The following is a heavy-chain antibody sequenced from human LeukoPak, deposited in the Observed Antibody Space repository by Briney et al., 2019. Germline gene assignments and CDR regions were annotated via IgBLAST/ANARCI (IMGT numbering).Heavy chain of an antibody. CDR2: INPNSGGT. J-gene: IGHJ4*02. CDR3: ATAFGPNGIAAAGGFDY. D-gene: IGHD6-13*01. CDR1: GYTFTGYY. V-gene: IGHV1-2*06. Sequence: GASVKVSCKASGYTFTGYYMHWVRQAPGQGLEWMGRINPNSGGTNYAQKFQGRVTMTEDTSTDTAYMELSSLRSEDTAVYYCATAFGPNGIAAAGGFDYWGQGTLVTVSS.